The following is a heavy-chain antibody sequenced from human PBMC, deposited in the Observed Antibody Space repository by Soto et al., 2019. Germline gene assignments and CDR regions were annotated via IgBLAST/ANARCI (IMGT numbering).Heavy chain of an antibody. CDR2: ISYDGSNK. Sequence: QVQLVESGGGVVQPGRSLRLSCAASGFTFSSYGMHWVRQAPGKGLEWVAVISYDGSNKYYADSVKGRFTISRDNSKNTLYLQMNSRRAEDTAVYYCAKDSSYSSGWYQGGGKFDYWGQGTLVTVSS. D-gene: IGHD6-19*01. J-gene: IGHJ4*02. CDR3: AKDSSYSSGWYQGGGKFDY. CDR1: GFTFSSYG. V-gene: IGHV3-30*18.